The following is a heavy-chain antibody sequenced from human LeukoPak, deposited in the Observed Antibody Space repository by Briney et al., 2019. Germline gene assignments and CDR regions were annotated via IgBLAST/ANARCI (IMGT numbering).Heavy chain of an antibody. D-gene: IGHD5-18*01. CDR1: GYTFTSYY. Sequence: GASVKVSCKASGYTFTSYYMHWVRQAPGQGLEWMGIINPSGGSTSYAQKFQGRVTITADESTSTAYMELSSLRSEDTAVYYCARGGGYSYGRRPLPSYYFDYWGQGTLATVSS. CDR2: INPSGGST. V-gene: IGHV1-46*01. CDR3: ARGGGYSYGRRPLPSYYFDY. J-gene: IGHJ4*02.